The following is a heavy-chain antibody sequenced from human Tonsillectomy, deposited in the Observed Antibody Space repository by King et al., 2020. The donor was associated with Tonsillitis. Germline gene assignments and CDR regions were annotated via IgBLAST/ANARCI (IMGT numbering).Heavy chain of an antibody. Sequence: VQLQQWGAGLLKPSETLSLTCAVNGGSFSGYYWSWIRQPPGKGLEWIGKINHSGSTNYNPSLKSRVTISVDTSKNQISLKLNSVTAADTAVYYCARLDWFDPWGQGTLVTVSS. J-gene: IGHJ5*02. CDR2: INHSGST. CDR1: GGSFSGYY. V-gene: IGHV4-34*01. CDR3: ARLDWFDP.